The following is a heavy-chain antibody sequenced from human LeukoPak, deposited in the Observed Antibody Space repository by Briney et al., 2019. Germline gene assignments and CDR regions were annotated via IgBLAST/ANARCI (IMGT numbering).Heavy chain of an antibody. D-gene: IGHD1-7*01. Sequence: GGSLRLSCAASGFPFSYFSLNWVRQAPGKGLEWVGQTVSEIDGGTTDYAAPVKGRFTISRDDSKSTLYLQMNSLKIEDTAVYYCTTDEDWNYARKDVWGQGATVIVSS. J-gene: IGHJ6*02. CDR1: GFPFSYFS. CDR2: TVSEIDGGTT. V-gene: IGHV3-15*04. CDR3: TTDEDWNYARKDV.